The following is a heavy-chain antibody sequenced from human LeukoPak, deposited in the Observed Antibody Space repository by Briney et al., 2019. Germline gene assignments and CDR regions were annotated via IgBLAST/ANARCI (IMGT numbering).Heavy chain of an antibody. CDR2: ISSSGSGGNT. CDR3: AKGSAAARPYYFDY. J-gene: IGHJ4*02. V-gene: IGHV3-23*01. Sequence: PGGSLRLSCAASGVTLSSYAMSWARQAPGKGLEWVSGISSSGSGGNTYYADSVKGRFTISRDNSKNTLYLQVNSLRAEDTAVYYCAKGSAAARPYYFDYWGQGTLVTVSS. CDR1: GVTLSSYA. D-gene: IGHD6-6*01.